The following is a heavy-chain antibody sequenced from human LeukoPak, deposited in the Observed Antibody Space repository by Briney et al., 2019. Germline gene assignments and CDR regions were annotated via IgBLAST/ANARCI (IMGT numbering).Heavy chain of an antibody. J-gene: IGHJ6*02. Sequence: PSETLSLTCTVSGGSISNYYWSWIRQPPGMGLERMGYIHYSGRTNYNPSLKSRVTMSVDTSKKQLSLKLTSMTAADTAVYYCARELGATEVNYGMDVWGHGTTVTVSS. CDR1: GGSISNYY. CDR2: IHYSGRT. CDR3: ARELGATEVNYGMDV. V-gene: IGHV4-59*01. D-gene: IGHD1-26*01.